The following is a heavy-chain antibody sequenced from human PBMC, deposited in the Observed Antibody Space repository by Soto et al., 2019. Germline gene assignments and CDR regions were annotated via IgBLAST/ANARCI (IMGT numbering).Heavy chain of an antibody. CDR2: IHGGGNSA. CDR1: GFTFSGYA. J-gene: IGHJ4*02. Sequence: GGTLRLSCAASGFTFSGYAMSWVRQAPGKGLEWVSVIHGGGNSAYYADSVKGRFTISRDNSKNTLYLQMNSLRAEDTAVYYCASHPIAAAGTFDYCGQGTLVTVSS. D-gene: IGHD6-13*01. CDR3: ASHPIAAAGTFDY. V-gene: IGHV3-23*01.